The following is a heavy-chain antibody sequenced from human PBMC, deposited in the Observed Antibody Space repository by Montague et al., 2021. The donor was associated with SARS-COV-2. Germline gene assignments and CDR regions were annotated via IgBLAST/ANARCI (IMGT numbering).Heavy chain of an antibody. Sequence: SETLSLTCGVSGDSISSTNWWWWGRHPPGKGLEWIGEIHHSGDTNYNPSFKSRVTISVDQSKNQYSLELNFVAAAATALYYCLRAGGFDNRPAVWGQGALVIVSS. J-gene: IGHJ4*02. D-gene: IGHD3-10*01. V-gene: IGHV4-4*02. CDR3: LRAGGFDNRPAV. CDR1: GDSISSTNW. CDR2: IHHSGDT.